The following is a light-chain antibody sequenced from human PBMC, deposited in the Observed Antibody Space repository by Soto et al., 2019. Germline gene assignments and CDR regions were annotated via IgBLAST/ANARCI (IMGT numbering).Light chain of an antibody. J-gene: IGKJ1*01. CDR2: DAS. V-gene: IGKV3-11*01. CDR3: QQRSHWPPT. CDR1: QSVSSY. Sequence: EIVLTQSPATLSLSPGERATLSCRASQSVSSYLAWYQQKPGQAPRLLIYDASNRATGIPARFSGSGSGTDFTLTISSLEPEDFAVYYCQQRSHWPPTFGQGTKVESK.